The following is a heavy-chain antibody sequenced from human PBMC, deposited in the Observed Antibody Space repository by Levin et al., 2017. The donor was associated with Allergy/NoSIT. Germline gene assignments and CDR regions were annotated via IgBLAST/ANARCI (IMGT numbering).Heavy chain of an antibody. CDR3: ARAGCGGDCPEEFDY. V-gene: IGHV1-46*01. J-gene: IGHJ4*02. CDR1: GYTFTSYY. Sequence: ASVKVSCKASGYTFTSYYMHWVRQAPGQGLEWMGIINPSGGSTSYAQKFQGRVTMTRDTSTSTVYMELSSLRSEDTAVYYCARAGCGGDCPEEFDYWGQGTLVTVSS. D-gene: IGHD2-21*02. CDR2: INPSGGST.